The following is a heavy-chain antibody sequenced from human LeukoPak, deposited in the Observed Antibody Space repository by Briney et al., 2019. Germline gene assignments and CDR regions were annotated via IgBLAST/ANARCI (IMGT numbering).Heavy chain of an antibody. V-gene: IGHV4-4*07. CDR1: GGSISSYY. Sequence: PSETLSLTCTVSGGSISSYYWSWIRQPAGKGLEWIGRIYTSGSTNYNPSLKSRVTMSVDTSKNQFSLKLSSVTAADTAVYYCARGGSSTSPYYYYGMDVWGQGTTVTVSS. CDR3: ARGGSSTSPYYYYGMDV. CDR2: IYTSGST. D-gene: IGHD2-2*01. J-gene: IGHJ6*02.